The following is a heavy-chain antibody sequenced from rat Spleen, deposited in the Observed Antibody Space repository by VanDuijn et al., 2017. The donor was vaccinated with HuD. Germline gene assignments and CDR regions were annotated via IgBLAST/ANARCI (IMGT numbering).Heavy chain of an antibody. J-gene: IGHJ2*01. Sequence: QVQLKESGPGLVQPSQTLSLTCTVSGFSLSSYGVIWVRQPPGKGLEWIGVIWGNGNTNYNSPLKSRLSIRRDTSKSQIYLKMNSLQIEDTATYFCARADVAGLSTDGIWGQGIMVTVSS. V-gene: IGHV2-13*01. CDR1: GFSLSSYG. D-gene: IGHD1-2*01. CDR2: IWGNGNT. CDR3: ARADVAGLSTDGI.